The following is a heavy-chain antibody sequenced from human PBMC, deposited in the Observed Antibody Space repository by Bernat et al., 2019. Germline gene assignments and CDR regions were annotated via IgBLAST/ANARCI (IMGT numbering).Heavy chain of an antibody. CDR1: GGSISSSNW. J-gene: IGHJ4*02. D-gene: IGHD5-24*01. Sequence: QVQLQESGPGLVKPSGTLSLTCAVSGGSISSSNWWSWVRQPPGKGLEWIGEINHSGSTNYNPSLKSRVTISVDTSKNQFSLKLSSVTAADTAVYYCARVGDGYNLGYYFDYWGQGTLVTVSS. CDR3: ARVGDGYNLGYYFDY. CDR2: INHSGST. V-gene: IGHV4-4*02.